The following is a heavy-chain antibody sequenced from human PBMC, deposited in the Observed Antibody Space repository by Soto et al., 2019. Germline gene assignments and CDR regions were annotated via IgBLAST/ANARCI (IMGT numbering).Heavy chain of an antibody. J-gene: IGHJ6*02. V-gene: IGHV1-18*01. D-gene: IGHD3-10*01. CDR2: ISVYNGNK. CDR1: GYTFNNYG. CDR3: ARVAITLIRGLKVDFYSMDV. Sequence: QLVQSGGEVKEPGASVQVSCKASGYTFNNYGITWVRQAPGQGLEWLGWISVYNGNKNYAKKVQGRVSMTADTSTSTAHMELRSLQSDDTAVYFCARVAITLIRGLKVDFYSMDVWGQGTTVTASS.